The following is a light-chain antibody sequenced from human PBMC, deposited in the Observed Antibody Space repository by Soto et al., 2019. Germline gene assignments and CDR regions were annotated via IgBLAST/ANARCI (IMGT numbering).Light chain of an antibody. CDR3: HQRSNWPPFN. J-gene: IGKJ4*01. CDR1: QSISDF. Sequence: EIVLAQCPGTVCLSPGARATHSRSSSQSISDFLAWYQQKPGQAPRLLIYDASKRATDIPDRFIGSGSGTDFTLTISSLEPEDFVVYYCHQRSNWPPFNFGGGTKVDIK. V-gene: IGKV3-11*01. CDR2: DAS.